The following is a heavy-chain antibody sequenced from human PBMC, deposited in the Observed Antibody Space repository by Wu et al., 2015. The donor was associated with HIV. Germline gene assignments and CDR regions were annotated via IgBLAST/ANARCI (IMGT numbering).Heavy chain of an antibody. D-gene: IGHD3-10*01. CDR1: GGTFSSYA. CDR3: ASGVTMVRGSRFYYYGMDV. V-gene: IGHV1-69*05. CDR2: IIPIFGTA. J-gene: IGHJ6*02. Sequence: QVQLVQSGAEVKKPGSSVKVSCKASGGTFSSYAISWVRQAPGQGLEWMGGIIPIFGTANYAQKFQGRVTITTDESTSTAYMELSSLRSEDTAVYYCASGVTMVRGSRFYYYGMDVWGQGDHGHRLL.